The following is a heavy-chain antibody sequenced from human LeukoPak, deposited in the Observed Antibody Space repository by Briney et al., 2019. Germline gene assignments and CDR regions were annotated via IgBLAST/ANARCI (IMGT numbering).Heavy chain of an antibody. CDR2: MNPNSGNT. Sequence: ASVKVSCKASGYTFTSYDINWVRQATGQGLERMGWMNPNSGNTGYAQKFQGRVTMTRNTSISTAYMELSSLRSEDTAVYYCARGPANQLLWFGELLRHFDYWGQGTLVTVSS. J-gene: IGHJ4*02. V-gene: IGHV1-8*01. CDR3: ARGPANQLLWFGELLRHFDY. D-gene: IGHD3-10*01. CDR1: GYTFTSYD.